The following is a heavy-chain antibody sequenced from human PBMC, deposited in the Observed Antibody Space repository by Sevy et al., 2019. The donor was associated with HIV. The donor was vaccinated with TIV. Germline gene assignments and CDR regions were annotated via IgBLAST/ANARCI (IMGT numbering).Heavy chain of an antibody. CDR1: GYTFTSYG. D-gene: IGHD6-13*01. V-gene: IGHV1-18*01. Sequence: GSVKVSCKASGYTFTSYGISWVRQAPGQGLEWMGWISAYNGNTNYAQKLQGRVTMTTDTSTITAYMELRSLRSDDTAVYYCAREPYSSSWSPLFDYWGQGTLVTVSS. J-gene: IGHJ4*02. CDR2: ISAYNGNT. CDR3: AREPYSSSWSPLFDY.